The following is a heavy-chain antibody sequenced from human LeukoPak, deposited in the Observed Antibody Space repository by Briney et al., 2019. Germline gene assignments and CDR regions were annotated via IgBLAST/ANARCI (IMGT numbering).Heavy chain of an antibody. V-gene: IGHV4-34*01. CDR2: INHSGNT. CDR3: ARGVSSPLGINWLDP. J-gene: IGHJ5*02. Sequence: SETLSLTCAVYGGSFSGYCWSWIRHPPGKGLEWIEEINHSGNTNYNPSLKSRVTISVDTPKNQLSLKLRSVTAADTAVYYCARGVSSPLGINWLDPWGQGTLVTVSS. D-gene: IGHD6-13*01. CDR1: GGSFSGYC.